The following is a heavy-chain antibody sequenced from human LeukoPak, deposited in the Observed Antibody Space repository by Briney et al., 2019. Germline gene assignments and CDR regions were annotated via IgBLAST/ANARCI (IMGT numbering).Heavy chain of an antibody. Sequence: GGSLRLSCAASVFTFTTYSMNWVRQAPGKGVEWVAYLSIGHELYADSVKRRFTISRDNAKNSLYLQMNSLRAEDTAVYYCVRDHAWCFDDWGQGTLVSVSS. D-gene: IGHD2-8*02. J-gene: IGHJ4*02. CDR3: VRDHAWCFDD. CDR1: VFTFTTYS. CDR2: LSIGHE. V-gene: IGHV3-21*05.